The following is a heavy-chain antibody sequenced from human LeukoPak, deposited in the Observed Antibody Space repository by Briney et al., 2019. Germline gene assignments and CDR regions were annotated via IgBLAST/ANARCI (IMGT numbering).Heavy chain of an antibody. D-gene: IGHD6-13*01. CDR1: GYTFTSYY. J-gene: IGHJ4*02. CDR2: INPSGGST. Sequence: ASVKVSCKASGYTFTSYYMHWVRQAPGQGLEWMGVINPSGGSTIYAQKFQGRVTMTRDTSTSTVYMELSSLRSEDTAVYYCARDPAAAADNWEYYFDYWGQGTLVTVSS. CDR3: ARDPAAAADNWEYYFDY. V-gene: IGHV1-46*01.